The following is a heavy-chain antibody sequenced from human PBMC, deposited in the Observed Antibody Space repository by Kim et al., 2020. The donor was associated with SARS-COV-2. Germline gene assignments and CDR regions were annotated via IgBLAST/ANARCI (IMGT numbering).Heavy chain of an antibody. CDR3: ATGPAYNWYYNFDY. D-gene: IGHD1-7*01. Sequence: ASVKVSCKVSGYTLTELSMHWVRQAPGKGLEWMGGFDPEDGETIYAQKFQGRVTMTEDTSTDTAYMELSSLRSEDTAVYYCATGPAYNWYYNFDYWGQGTLVTVSS. CDR1: GYTLTELS. CDR2: FDPEDGET. V-gene: IGHV1-24*01. J-gene: IGHJ4*02.